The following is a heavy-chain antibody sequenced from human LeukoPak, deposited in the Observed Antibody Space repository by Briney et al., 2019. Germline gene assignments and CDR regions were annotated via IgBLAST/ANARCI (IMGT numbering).Heavy chain of an antibody. Sequence: GASVKVSCKASGYTFTGYYMHWVRQAPGQGLEWMGWINPNSGGTNYAQKFQGRVTMTRDTSISTAYMELSRLRSDDTAVYYCARDXLGXYXXXXMDVWGQGTTVTVS. CDR1: GYTFTGYY. J-gene: IGHJ6*02. V-gene: IGHV1-2*02. CDR3: ARDXLGXYXXXXMDV. CDR2: INPNSGGT.